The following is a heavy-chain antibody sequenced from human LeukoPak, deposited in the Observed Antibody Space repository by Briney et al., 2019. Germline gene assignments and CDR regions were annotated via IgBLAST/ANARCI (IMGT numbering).Heavy chain of an antibody. V-gene: IGHV3-23*01. CDR2: LSHSGGSA. Sequence: AGGSLRLSCAASGFTVSSNYMSWVRQGPGKGLEWVSSLSHSGGSAYYTDSVKGRFTISRDNSKNTLYLHMNSLRVGDTAVYFCAKLGFLTGSFDSWGQGTLVSVSS. CDR1: GFTVSSNY. D-gene: IGHD3-9*01. CDR3: AKLGFLTGSFDS. J-gene: IGHJ4*02.